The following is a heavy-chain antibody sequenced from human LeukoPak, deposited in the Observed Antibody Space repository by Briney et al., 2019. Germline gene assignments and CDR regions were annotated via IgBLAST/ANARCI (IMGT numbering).Heavy chain of an antibody. D-gene: IGHD3-22*01. CDR3: ARDRAPYDSSGYYLCDY. CDR2: ISAYNGNT. Sequence: GASVKVSCKASGYTFTSYDINWVRQAPGQGLEWMGWISAYNGNTNYAQKLQGRVTMTTDTSTSTAYMELRSLRSDDTAVYYCARDRAPYDSSGYYLCDYWGQGTLVTVSS. J-gene: IGHJ4*02. CDR1: GYTFTSYD. V-gene: IGHV1-18*01.